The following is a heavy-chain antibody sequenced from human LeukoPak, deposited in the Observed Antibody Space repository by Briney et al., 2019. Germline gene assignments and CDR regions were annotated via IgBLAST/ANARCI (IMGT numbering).Heavy chain of an antibody. CDR2: VESDASRT. D-gene: IGHD5-12*01. J-gene: IGHJ6*02. CDR1: GFTLSDHW. V-gene: IGHV3-74*03. Sequence: GGSLRLPCVASGFTLSDHWMYWVRQGPSRGLAHVSRVESDASRTTYADSVKGRFTISRDDAKNTMYLQMNSLRVEDTAVYYCVKGGHKLDIQTTHYYYGLDVWGQGTTVAVS. CDR3: VKGGHKLDIQTTHYYYGLDV.